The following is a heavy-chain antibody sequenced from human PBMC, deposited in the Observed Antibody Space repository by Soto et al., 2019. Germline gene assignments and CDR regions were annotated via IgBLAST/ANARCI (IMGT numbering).Heavy chain of an antibody. Sequence: QVQLVQSGAEVKKPGASVKVSCKASGYTFTSYAMHWVRQAPGQRLEWMGWINAGNGNTKYSQKFQGRVTITRDTSASTAYMELSSLRSEDTAVYYCATETIVAYYYYYGMDVWGQGTTVTVSS. D-gene: IGHD1-26*01. V-gene: IGHV1-3*01. J-gene: IGHJ6*02. CDR1: GYTFTSYA. CDR2: INAGNGNT. CDR3: ATETIVAYYYYYGMDV.